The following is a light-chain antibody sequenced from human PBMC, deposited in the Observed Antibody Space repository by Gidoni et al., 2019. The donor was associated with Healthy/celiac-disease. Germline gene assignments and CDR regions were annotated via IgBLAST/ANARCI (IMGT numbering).Light chain of an antibody. CDR1: QSVSSY. Sequence: DIVLPQSPATLSLSPGESATLSCRASQSVSSYLARYQQKPGQAPRLLIYDASNRATGIPARVSGSGSGTDFTLTISSLEPEDFAVYYCQQRSNWPPGFGPGTKVEIK. J-gene: IGKJ3*01. V-gene: IGKV3-11*01. CDR3: QQRSNWPPG. CDR2: DAS.